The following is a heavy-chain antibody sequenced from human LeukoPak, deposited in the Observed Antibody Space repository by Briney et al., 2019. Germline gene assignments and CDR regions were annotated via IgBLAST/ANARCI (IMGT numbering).Heavy chain of an antibody. J-gene: IGHJ4*02. CDR2: IYYSGST. D-gene: IGHD5-12*01. V-gene: IGHV4-39*01. Sequence: LETLSLTCTVSGGSISSSSYYWGWIRQPPGKGLEWIGSIYYSGSTYYNPSLKSRVTISVDTSKNQFSLKLSSVTAADTAVYYCARHVGYSGYDYIDYWGQGTLVTVSS. CDR1: GGSISSSSYY. CDR3: ARHVGYSGYDYIDY.